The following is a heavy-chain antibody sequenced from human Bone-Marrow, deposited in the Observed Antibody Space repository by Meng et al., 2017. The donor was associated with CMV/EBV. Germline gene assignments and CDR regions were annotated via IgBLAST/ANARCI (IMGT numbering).Heavy chain of an antibody. CDR2: IYYSGST. V-gene: IGHV4-59*01. J-gene: IGHJ4*02. Sequence: GSLRLSCTVSGGSISSYYWSWIRQPPGKGLEWIGYIYYSGSTNYNPSLKSRVTISVDTSKNQFSLKLSSVTAADTAVYYCAGYDFWSGYPSWGQRTLVTVSS. D-gene: IGHD3-3*01. CDR3: AGYDFWSGYPS. CDR1: GGSISSYY.